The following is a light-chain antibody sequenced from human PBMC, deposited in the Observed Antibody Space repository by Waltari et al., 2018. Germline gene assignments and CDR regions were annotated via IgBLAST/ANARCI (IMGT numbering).Light chain of an antibody. J-gene: IGLJ3*02. CDR2: DVF. CDR3: KSHTGSSSWV. Sequence: QSALTQPASVSGSPGQSITISCTGTSSDVGFYNYVSWYQQLPGKAPKLIIYDVFERPSGVSNRFSGSKSANTASLTISGLQADDEADYYCKSHTGSSSWVFGGGTMLTVL. V-gene: IGLV2-14*01. CDR1: SSDVGFYNY.